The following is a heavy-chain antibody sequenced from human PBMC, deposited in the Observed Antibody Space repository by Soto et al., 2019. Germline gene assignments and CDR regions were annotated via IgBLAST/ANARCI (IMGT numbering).Heavy chain of an antibody. J-gene: IGHJ6*02. D-gene: IGHD6-13*01. CDR3: ARARGDSSSWYEPEYGMDV. CDR2: INPNSGGT. CDR1: GYTFTGYY. Sequence: ASVNVSCKASGYTFTGYYMHWVRQAPGQGLEWMGWINPNSGGTNYAQKFQGWVTMTRDTSISTAYMELSRLRSDDTAVYYCARARGDSSSWYEPEYGMDVWGQGTTVTVSS. V-gene: IGHV1-2*04.